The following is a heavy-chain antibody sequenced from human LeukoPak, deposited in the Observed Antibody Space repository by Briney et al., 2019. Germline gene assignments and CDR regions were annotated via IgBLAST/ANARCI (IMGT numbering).Heavy chain of an antibody. J-gene: IGHJ6*03. CDR2: IWSDGSNK. Sequence: GGSLRLSCAASGFTFSSYGMHWVRQAPGKGLEWVAVIWSDGSNKYYADSVKGRFTISRDNSKNTLYLQMNNLRAEDTAVYYCAKARSGSYDYYYMDVWGKGTTVTVSS. CDR3: AKARSGSYDYYYMDV. V-gene: IGHV3-33*06. D-gene: IGHD1-26*01. CDR1: GFTFSSYG.